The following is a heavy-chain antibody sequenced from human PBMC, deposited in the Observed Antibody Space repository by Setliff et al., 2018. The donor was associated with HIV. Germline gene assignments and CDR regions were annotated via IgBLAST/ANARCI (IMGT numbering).Heavy chain of an antibody. CDR1: GSFINSDY. J-gene: IGHJ6*03. V-gene: IGHV4-38-2*02. CDR2: IYHSATT. CDR3: ARVSPLTHYYYMDM. D-gene: IGHD7-27*01. Sequence: KPSETLSLTCTVSGSFINSDYWGWIRQPPGKGLEWIGSIYHSATTYYNPSLWGRVTISIDTSKNQFSLKLSSVTAADTAVYYCARVSPLTHYYYMDMWGKGTTVTVSS.